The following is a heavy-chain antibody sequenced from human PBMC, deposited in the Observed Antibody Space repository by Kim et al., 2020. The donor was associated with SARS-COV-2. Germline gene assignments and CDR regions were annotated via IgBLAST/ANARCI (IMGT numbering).Heavy chain of an antibody. J-gene: IGHJ4*02. CDR2: ISGSGGST. CDR3: AKRGRIAVAGTGGY. CDR1: GFTFSSYA. Sequence: GGSLRLSCAASGFTFSSYAMSWVRQAPGKGLEWVSAISGSGGSTYYADSVKGRFTISRDNSKNTLYLQMNSLRAEDTAVYYCAKRGRIAVAGTGGYWGQGTLVTVSS. V-gene: IGHV3-23*01. D-gene: IGHD6-19*01.